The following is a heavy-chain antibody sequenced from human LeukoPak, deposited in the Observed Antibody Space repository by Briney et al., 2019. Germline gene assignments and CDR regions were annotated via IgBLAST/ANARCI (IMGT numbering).Heavy chain of an antibody. V-gene: IGHV3-74*01. J-gene: IGHJ4*02. D-gene: IGHD3-16*01. CDR3: TRDTFGGDDF. CDR1: GFTFSRYW. Sequence: GESLRLSCGACGFTFSRYWMHWVRQAPGKGLVCGSRINEYCRSTSYADSVKGRFTISRDNAKNTLYMQMNSLGGEDTAVYYCTRDTFGGDDFWGQGALVSVSS. CDR2: INEYCRST.